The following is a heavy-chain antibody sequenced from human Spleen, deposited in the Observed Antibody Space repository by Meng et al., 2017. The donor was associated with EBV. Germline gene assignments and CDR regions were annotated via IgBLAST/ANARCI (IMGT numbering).Heavy chain of an antibody. CDR2: MNPNSGNT. CDR1: GSTFTSYD. J-gene: IGHJ4*02. V-gene: IGHV1-8*01. D-gene: IGHD2-21*02. CDR3: ARGLVVTALTDY. Sequence: LQVVACGAEVKKTGPSVNVSCNASGSTFTSYDINLGRLASGQGLELMGWMNPNSGNTEYAQKFQGRVIMIRDNFTSTAYLELSSLTSEDTAVYYCARGLVVTALTDYWGQGTLVTVSS.